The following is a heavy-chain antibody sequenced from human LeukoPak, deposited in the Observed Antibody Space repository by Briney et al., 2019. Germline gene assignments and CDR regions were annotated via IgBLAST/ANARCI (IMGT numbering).Heavy chain of an antibody. J-gene: IGHJ6*04. D-gene: IGHD3-10*02. CDR3: AELGITMIGGV. V-gene: IGHV3-21*01. Sequence: PGGSLRLSCAASGSTFSSYSMNWVRQAPGKGLGWVSSISSSSSYIYYADSVKGRFTISRDNAKNSLYLQMNSLRAEDTAVYYCAELGITMIGGVWGKGTTVTISS. CDR1: GSTFSSYS. CDR2: ISSSSSYI.